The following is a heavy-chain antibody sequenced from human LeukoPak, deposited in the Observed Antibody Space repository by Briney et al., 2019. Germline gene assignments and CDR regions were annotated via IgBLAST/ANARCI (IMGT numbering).Heavy chain of an antibody. J-gene: IGHJ4*02. D-gene: IGHD3-16*01. CDR2: INPNSCGT. CDR1: GYTFTGYY. CDR3: ARDSRTTVRLGY. V-gene: IGHV1-2*02. Sequence: ASVKVSCKASGYTFTGYYMHWVRQAPGQGLEWMGWINPNSCGTNYAPQFQGRANMTRATSTSTASMELSRPRSDDTAVYYCARDSRTTVRLGYWGQGTLVTVSS.